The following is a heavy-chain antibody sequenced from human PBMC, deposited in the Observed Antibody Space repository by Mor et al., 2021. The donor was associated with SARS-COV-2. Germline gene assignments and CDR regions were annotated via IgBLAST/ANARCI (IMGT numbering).Heavy chain of an antibody. J-gene: IGHJ6*02. CDR3: ARDEGHGYTYGFGEVVPNSYNGMDV. V-gene: IGHV1-2*02. D-gene: IGHD5-18*01. Sequence: GWIDPNSGGTNFAQKFQGRVTMTRDTSISTAYMELSSLRSDDTAVYYCARDEGHGYTYGFGEVVPNSYNGMDVWGQGTTVTVSS. CDR2: IDPNSGGT.